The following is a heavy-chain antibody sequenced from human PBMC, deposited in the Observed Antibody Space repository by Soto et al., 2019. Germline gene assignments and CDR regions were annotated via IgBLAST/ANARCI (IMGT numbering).Heavy chain of an antibody. Sequence: QVHLVQSGGELKKPGASVKVSCKASDYSFSDFGITWVRQAPGQGLEWMGWISGKNGNTKYAQKVQGRVTLPADTPTSTPYMEMSAPTSDATGIYYCARSDYYEDTGTFEICGQGTPVTASS. J-gene: IGHJ4*02. V-gene: IGHV1-18*04. CDR1: DYSFSDFG. D-gene: IGHD4-17*01. CDR2: ISGKNGNT. CDR3: ARSDYYEDTGTFEI.